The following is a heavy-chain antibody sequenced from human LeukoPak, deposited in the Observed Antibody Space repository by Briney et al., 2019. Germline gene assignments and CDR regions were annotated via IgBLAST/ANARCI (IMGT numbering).Heavy chain of an antibody. CDR2: IYYSGST. CDR3: ARGRGVYSSSWFDY. CDR1: GGSISSYY. D-gene: IGHD6-13*01. J-gene: IGHJ4*02. Sequence: PSETLSLTCTVSGGSISSYYWSWIRQPPGKGLEWIGYIYYSGSTNYNPSLKSRVTISVDTSKNQFSLKLSSVTAADTAVYYCARGRGVYSSSWFDYWGQGTLVTVSS. V-gene: IGHV4-59*01.